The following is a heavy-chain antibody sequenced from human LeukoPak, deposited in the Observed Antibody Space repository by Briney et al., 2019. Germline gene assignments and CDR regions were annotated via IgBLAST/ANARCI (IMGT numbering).Heavy chain of an antibody. CDR1: GYTFTSYD. Sequence: ASVKVSCKASGYTFTSYDINWVRQATGQGLEWMGWMNPNSGNTGYAQKFQGRVTITRNTSISTAYMELSSLRSEDTAVYYCARIYQIGYYDFWSGYGSYMDVWGKGTTVTVSS. V-gene: IGHV1-8*03. D-gene: IGHD3-3*01. J-gene: IGHJ6*03. CDR3: ARIYQIGYYDFWSGYGSYMDV. CDR2: MNPNSGNT.